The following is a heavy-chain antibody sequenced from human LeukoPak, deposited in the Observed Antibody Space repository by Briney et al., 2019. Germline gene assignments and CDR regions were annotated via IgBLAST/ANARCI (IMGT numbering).Heavy chain of an antibody. CDR2: INPNSGGT. V-gene: IGHV1-2*02. CDR3: ARDGDGRINFDY. Sequence: ASVKVSCKASGYTLTGYYMHWVRQAPGQGLEWMGWINPNSGGTNYAQKLQGRVTMTRDTSTSTDYMELSSLTSDDTAVYYCARDGDGRINFDYWGQGTLVIVSS. CDR1: GYTLTGYY. D-gene: IGHD3-10*01. J-gene: IGHJ4*02.